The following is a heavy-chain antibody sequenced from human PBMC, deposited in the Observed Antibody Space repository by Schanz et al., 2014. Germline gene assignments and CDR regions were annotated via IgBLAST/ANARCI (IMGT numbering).Heavy chain of an antibody. J-gene: IGHJ4*02. D-gene: IGHD3-3*01. Sequence: QVQLVQSGAEVKKPGASVKVSCKASGYTFTSYGISWVRQAPGQGLEWMGWISAYNGNTKYPQKHPGRVTMTADTSTSTAIMELRSLRSHHTAVYCCASDRRFFGRDELYCFDSWGQGTLVTVSS. CDR2: ISAYNGNT. CDR3: ASDRRFFGRDELYCFDS. V-gene: IGHV1-18*01. CDR1: GYTFTSYG.